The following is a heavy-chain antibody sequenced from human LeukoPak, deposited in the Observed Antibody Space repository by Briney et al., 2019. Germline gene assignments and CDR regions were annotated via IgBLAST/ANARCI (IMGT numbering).Heavy chain of an antibody. D-gene: IGHD6-19*01. CDR3: ARDNGGWRPHFDY. CDR1: GYTLTSYD. V-gene: IGHV1-3*01. J-gene: IGHJ4*02. Sequence: GASVKVSCKASGYTLTSYDINWVRQATGQRLEWMGWINAGNGNAKYSQKFQGRVTITRDTSASTAYMELSSLRSEDTAVYYCARDNGGWRPHFDYWGQGTLVTVSS. CDR2: INAGNGNA.